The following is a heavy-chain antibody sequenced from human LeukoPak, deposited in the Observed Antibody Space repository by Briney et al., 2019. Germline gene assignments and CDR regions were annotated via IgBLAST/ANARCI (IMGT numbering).Heavy chain of an antibody. CDR2: ISAYNGNT. Sequence: ASVKVSCKASGYTFTSYGISWVRQAPGQGLEWMGWISAYNGNTNYAQKLQGRVTMTTDTSASTAYMELRGLRSDDTAVYYCARDFDPPNAFDIWGQGTMVTVSS. V-gene: IGHV1-18*01. J-gene: IGHJ3*02. CDR3: ARDFDPPNAFDI. CDR1: GYTFTSYG. D-gene: IGHD3-9*01.